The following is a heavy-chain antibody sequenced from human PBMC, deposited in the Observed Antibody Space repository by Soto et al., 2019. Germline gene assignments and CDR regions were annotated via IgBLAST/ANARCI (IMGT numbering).Heavy chain of an antibody. CDR3: AKDGDIAAAGYYFDY. J-gene: IGHJ4*02. CDR2: ISSEGGNK. D-gene: IGHD6-13*01. Sequence: QPGGSLRLSCAASGFTFRNYGIHWVRQAPGKGLEWVAVISSEGGNKYHADSVKGRFTISRDNSKDTLYLQMNSLRAEDTAVYYCAKDGDIAAAGYYFDYWGQGTLVTVSS. V-gene: IGHV3-30*18. CDR1: GFTFRNYG.